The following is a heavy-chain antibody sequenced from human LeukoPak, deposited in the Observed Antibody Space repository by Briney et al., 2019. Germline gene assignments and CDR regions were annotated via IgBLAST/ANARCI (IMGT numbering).Heavy chain of an antibody. Sequence: GGSLRLSCAASGFTFSSYWMSWVRQAPGKGLEWVSVIYSGGSTYYADSVKGRFTISRDNSKNTLYLQMNSLRAEDTAVYYCARDPDCSGGSCYSEAPGDYWGQGTLVTVSS. V-gene: IGHV3-53*01. CDR2: IYSGGST. D-gene: IGHD2-15*01. CDR3: ARDPDCSGGSCYSEAPGDY. CDR1: GFTFSSYW. J-gene: IGHJ4*02.